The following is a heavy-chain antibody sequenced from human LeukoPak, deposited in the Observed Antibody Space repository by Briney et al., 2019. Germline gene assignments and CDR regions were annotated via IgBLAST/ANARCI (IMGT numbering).Heavy chain of an antibody. D-gene: IGHD2/OR15-2a*01. J-gene: IGHJ6*03. V-gene: IGHV1-69*05. CDR1: GGTFSSYA. CDR2: IIPIFGTA. Sequence: GASVKVSCKASGGTFSSYAISLVRQAPGQGLEWMGRIIPIFGTANYAQKFQGRVTITTDESTSTAYMELSSLRSEDTAVYYCARSNRRGYMDVWGKGTTVTVSS. CDR3: ARSNRRGYMDV.